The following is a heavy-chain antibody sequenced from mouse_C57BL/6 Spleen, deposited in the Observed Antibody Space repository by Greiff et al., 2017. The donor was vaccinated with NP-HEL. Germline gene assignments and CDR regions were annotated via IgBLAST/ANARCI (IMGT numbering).Heavy chain of an antibody. CDR2: IHPNSGST. CDR3: ARAGTGYDY. D-gene: IGHD4-1*01. CDR1: GYTFTSYW. V-gene: IGHV1-64*01. Sequence: QVQLQQSGAELVKPGASVKLSCKASGYTFTSYWMHWVKQRPGQGLEWIGMIHPNSGSTNYNEKFKSKATLTVDKSSSTAYMQRSSLTSEDSAVYYCARAGTGYDYWGQGNTLTVSS. J-gene: IGHJ2*01.